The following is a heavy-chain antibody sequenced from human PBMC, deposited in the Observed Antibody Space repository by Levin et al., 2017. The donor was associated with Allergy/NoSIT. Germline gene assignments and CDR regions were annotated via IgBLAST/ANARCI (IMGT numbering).Heavy chain of an antibody. J-gene: IGHJ4*02. V-gene: IGHV3-30-3*01. Sequence: PGGSLRLSCAASGFTFSSYAMHWVRQAPGKGLEWVAVISYDGSNKYYADSVKGRFTISRDNSKNTLYLQMNSLRAEDTAVYYCARDHNRHYYGSGSYYWVDYWGQGTLVTVSS. CDR2: ISYDGSNK. CDR3: ARDHNRHYYGSGSYYWVDY. D-gene: IGHD3-10*01. CDR1: GFTFSSYA.